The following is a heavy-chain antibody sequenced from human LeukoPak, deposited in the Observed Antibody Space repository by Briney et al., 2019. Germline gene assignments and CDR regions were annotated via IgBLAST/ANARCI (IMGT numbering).Heavy chain of an antibody. V-gene: IGHV5-51*01. CDR2: IYPGDSDT. CDR1: GYSFSSYW. CDR3: ARRSYSGKDFDY. Sequence: GESLKISCKGSGYSFSSYWIGWVRQMPGKGLEWMGIIYPGDSDTKYSPSFQGQVTISADKSISTAYLQWSSLKASDTALYYRARRSYSGKDFDYWGQGTLVTVSS. J-gene: IGHJ4*02. D-gene: IGHD4-23*01.